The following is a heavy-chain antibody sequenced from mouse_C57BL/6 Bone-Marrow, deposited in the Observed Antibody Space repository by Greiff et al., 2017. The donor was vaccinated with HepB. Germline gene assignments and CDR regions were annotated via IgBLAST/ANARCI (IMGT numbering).Heavy chain of an antibody. Sequence: EVQLVESGGGLVQPGGSMKLSCVASGFTFSNYWMNWVRQSPEKGLEWVAQIRLKSDNYATHYAESVKGRFTISRDDSKSSVYLQMNNLRAEDTGIYYCTEDSSGYEAWFAYWGQGTLVTVSA. CDR2: IRLKSDNYAT. D-gene: IGHD3-2*02. CDR3: TEDSSGYEAWFAY. V-gene: IGHV6-3*01. J-gene: IGHJ3*01. CDR1: GFTFSNYW.